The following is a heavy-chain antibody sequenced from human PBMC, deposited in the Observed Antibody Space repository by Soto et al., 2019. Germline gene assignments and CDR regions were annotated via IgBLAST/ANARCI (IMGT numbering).Heavy chain of an antibody. Sequence: QVQLVQSGAEVRQPAASVKVSCKTSGGTFSSYAISWVRQAPGQGLEWMGGIVPIVDTSTYAQKFQGRVTITADEATSTVYMELSSLSSDDTAVYYCVRVVAIPGYPDNWCQGTLGTVSS. CDR2: IVPIVDTS. V-gene: IGHV1-69*12. CDR3: VRVVAIPGYPDN. J-gene: IGHJ4*02. D-gene: IGHD5-12*01. CDR1: GGTFSSYA.